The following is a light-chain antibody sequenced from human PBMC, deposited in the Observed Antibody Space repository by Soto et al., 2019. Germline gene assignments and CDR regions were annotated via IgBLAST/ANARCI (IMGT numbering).Light chain of an antibody. CDR2: AAS. V-gene: IGKV1-6*01. CDR3: LRDYSYFWA. Sequence: AIQVTQSPSSLSASVGDSVTITCRTSQGIRSALGWYQQKPGKVPKLLIYAASTLRSGVPSRFSGSGSGRDFTLTISSLQPEDFATYYCLRDYSYFWAFGQGTKVEVK. J-gene: IGKJ1*01. CDR1: QGIRSA.